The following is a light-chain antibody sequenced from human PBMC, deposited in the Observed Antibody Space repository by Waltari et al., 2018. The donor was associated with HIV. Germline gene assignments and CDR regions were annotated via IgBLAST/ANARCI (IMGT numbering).Light chain of an antibody. J-gene: IGLJ2*01. Sequence: QTVLTQPPSPSGTLGQAVTLSCFGSTPNIGSNTLNWYQHLPGAAPKLIIFRNHQRPSGVPDRFSGSQSGTSAFLTITGLLSGDEATYYCAAWDASLHVLFGGGTQLTVV. CDR3: AAWDASLHVL. CDR2: RNH. V-gene: IGLV1-44*01. CDR1: TPNIGSNT.